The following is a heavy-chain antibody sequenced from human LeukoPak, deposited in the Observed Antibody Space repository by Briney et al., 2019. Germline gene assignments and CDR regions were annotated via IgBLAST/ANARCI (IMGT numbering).Heavy chain of an antibody. D-gene: IGHD2-8*01. Sequence: ASVKVSCKASGYTFTGPYIHWIRQAPGQGLEWMGWINPNNGGTKYAQKFQGRVTMTRDTSINTAYMELSRLRSDDTAVYYCARVEYCIKGVCVNFDYWGQGTLVTVST. CDR1: GYTFTGPY. J-gene: IGHJ4*02. V-gene: IGHV1-2*02. CDR2: INPNNGGT. CDR3: ARVEYCIKGVCVNFDY.